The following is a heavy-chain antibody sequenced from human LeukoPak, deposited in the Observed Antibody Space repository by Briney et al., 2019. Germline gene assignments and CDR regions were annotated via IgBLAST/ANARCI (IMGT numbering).Heavy chain of an antibody. CDR3: VRLRRNSDRSYYYYYYDS. CDR1: GFTFSTYW. Sequence: PGGSLRLSCEASGFTFSTYWMAWVRQAPGKGLEWVANIKGDESARHQADSVKGRFTISRDNAKSSLYLQMDSLRAEDTAVYYCVRLRRNSDRSYYYYYYDSWGQGILVTVSS. CDR2: IKGDESAR. J-gene: IGHJ5*01. D-gene: IGHD3-10*01. V-gene: IGHV3-7*01.